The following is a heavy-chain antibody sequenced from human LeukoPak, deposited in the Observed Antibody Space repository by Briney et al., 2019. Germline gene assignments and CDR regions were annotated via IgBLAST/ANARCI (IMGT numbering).Heavy chain of an antibody. D-gene: IGHD3-22*01. V-gene: IGHV4-34*01. J-gene: IGHJ4*02. CDR1: GGSFSGYY. CDR2: INHSGST. Sequence: PSETLSLTCAVYGGSFSGYYWSWIRQPPGKGLEWIGEINHSGSTNYNPSLKSRVTISVDTSKNQFSLKLSSVTAADTAVYYCARGRYYYDSSGYYGFDYWGQGTLVTVSS. CDR3: ARGRYYYDSSGYYGFDY.